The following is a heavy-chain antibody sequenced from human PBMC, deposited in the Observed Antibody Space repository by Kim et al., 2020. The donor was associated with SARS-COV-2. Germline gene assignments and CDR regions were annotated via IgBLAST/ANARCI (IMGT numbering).Heavy chain of an antibody. CDR1: GGSISSYY. V-gene: IGHV4-59*01. CDR2: IYYSGST. J-gene: IGHJ6*02. Sequence: SETLSLTCTVSGGSISSYYWSWIRQPPGKGLEWIGYIYYSGSTNYNPSLKSRVTISVDTSKNQFSLKLSSVTAADTAVYYCARDRDGSSWSYYYYYGMDVWGQGTTVTVSS. D-gene: IGHD6-13*01. CDR3: ARDRDGSSWSYYYYYGMDV.